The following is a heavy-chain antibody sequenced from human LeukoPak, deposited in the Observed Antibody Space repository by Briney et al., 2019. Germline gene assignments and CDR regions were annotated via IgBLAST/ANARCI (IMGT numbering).Heavy chain of an antibody. CDR2: INHSGST. CDR3: ARNSATGLAY. V-gene: IGHV4-34*01. Sequence: PSETLSLTCTVSGGSISSYYWSWIRQPPGKGLEWIGEINHSGSTNYNPSLKSRVTMSVDTSKNQFSLKLTSVTAADTAVYYCARNSATGLAYWGQGSLVTVSS. J-gene: IGHJ4*02. CDR1: GGSISSYY. D-gene: IGHD1-1*01.